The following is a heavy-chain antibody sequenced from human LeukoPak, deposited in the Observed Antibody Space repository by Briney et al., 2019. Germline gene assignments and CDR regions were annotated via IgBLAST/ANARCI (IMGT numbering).Heavy chain of an antibody. CDR3: ARARFQLRFLEWLIDAFDI. Sequence: SGGSLRLSCAASGFTFSSYSMNWVRQAPGKGLEWVSSISSSSSYIYYADSVKGRFTISRDNAKNSLYLQMNSLRAEDTAVYYCARARFQLRFLEWLIDAFDIWGQGTMVTVSS. CDR1: GFTFSSYS. D-gene: IGHD3-3*01. CDR2: ISSSSSYI. V-gene: IGHV3-21*01. J-gene: IGHJ3*02.